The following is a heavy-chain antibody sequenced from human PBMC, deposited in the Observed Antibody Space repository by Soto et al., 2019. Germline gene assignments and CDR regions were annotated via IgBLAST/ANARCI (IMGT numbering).Heavy chain of an antibody. J-gene: IGHJ3*02. CDR2: IYYSGST. CDR1: GLSNTRSIYY. Sequence: STLSGLSNTRSIYYLGLIRQPPGKGLEWIGSIYYSGSTYYNLSLKSRVTISVDTSKNQFSLKLSSVTAADTAVYYCARRATVTKAFDIWGQGTMVT. D-gene: IGHD4-17*01. V-gene: IGHV4-39*01. CDR3: ARRATVTKAFDI.